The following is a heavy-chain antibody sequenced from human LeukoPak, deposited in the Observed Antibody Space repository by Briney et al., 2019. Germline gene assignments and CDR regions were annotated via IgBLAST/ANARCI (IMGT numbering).Heavy chain of an antibody. CDR2: ITPSGGS. D-gene: IGHD5-24*01. CDR1: GYTFTSYA. J-gene: IGHJ4*02. Sequence: ASVKVSCKASGYTFTSYAMHWVRQAPGQGLEWMGWITPSGGSNYPQKFQGRVAITRDTSITTAYMDLSRLTSDDTAVYYCARDRYGDGFAHFDYWGQGALVTVSS. V-gene: IGHV1-2*02. CDR3: ARDRYGDGFAHFDY.